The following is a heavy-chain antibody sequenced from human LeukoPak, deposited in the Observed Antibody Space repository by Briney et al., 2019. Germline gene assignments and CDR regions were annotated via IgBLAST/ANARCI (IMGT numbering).Heavy chain of an antibody. D-gene: IGHD3-10*01. CDR1: GYSISSGYF. CDR3: ARDVLLWFGELFP. J-gene: IGHJ5*02. Sequence: SETLSLTCTVSGYSISSGYFWGWIRQPPGKGLEWIGSIYHSGTTYYNPSLKSRVTISVDTSKNQFSLKLSSVTAADTAVYYCARDVLLWFGELFPWGQGTLVTVSS. V-gene: IGHV4-38-2*02. CDR2: IYHSGTT.